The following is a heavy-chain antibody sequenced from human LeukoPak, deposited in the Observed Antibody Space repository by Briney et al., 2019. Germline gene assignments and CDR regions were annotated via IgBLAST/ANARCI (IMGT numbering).Heavy chain of an antibody. CDR1: GYTFTSYG. CDR2: ISAYNGNT. V-gene: IGHV1-18*01. J-gene: IGHJ4*02. D-gene: IGHD3-22*01. CDR3: ARWTYYSSGYYYGGRYFDY. Sequence: ASVKVSCKASGYTFTSYGISWVRQAPGQGLEWMGWISAYNGNTNYAQKLQGRVTMTTDTSTSTAYMELRSLRSDDTAVYYCARWTYYSSGYYYGGRYFDYWGQGTLVTVSS.